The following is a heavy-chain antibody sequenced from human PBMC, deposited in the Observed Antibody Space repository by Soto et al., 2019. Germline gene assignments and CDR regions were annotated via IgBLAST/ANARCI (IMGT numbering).Heavy chain of an antibody. Sequence: GASVKVSCKASGYTFTSYAMHWVRQAPGQRLEWMGWINAGNGNTKYPQKFQGRVTITRDTSASTAYMELSSLRSEDTAVYYCARVLVSSSQHNWFDPWGQGTLVTVSS. CDR3: ARVLVSSSQHNWFDP. V-gene: IGHV1-3*01. J-gene: IGHJ5*02. CDR2: INAGNGNT. D-gene: IGHD6-6*01. CDR1: GYTFTSYA.